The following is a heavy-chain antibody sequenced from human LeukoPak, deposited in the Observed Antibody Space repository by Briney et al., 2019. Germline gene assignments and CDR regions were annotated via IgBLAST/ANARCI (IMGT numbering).Heavy chain of an antibody. D-gene: IGHD3-10*01. CDR1: GYTFTSYD. CDR3: AREGQIYGSGSYTFDP. V-gene: IGHV1-8*01. Sequence: ASVKVSCKASGYTFTSYDINWVRQATGQGLEWMGWMNPNSGNTDYAQKFQGRVTMTRNTSISTAYMELSSLRSEDTAVYYCAREGQIYGSGSYTFDPWGQGTLVTVSS. CDR2: MNPNSGNT. J-gene: IGHJ5*02.